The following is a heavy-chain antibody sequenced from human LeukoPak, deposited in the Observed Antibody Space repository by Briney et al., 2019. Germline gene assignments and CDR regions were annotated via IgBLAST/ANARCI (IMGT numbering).Heavy chain of an antibody. CDR1: GFTFSSYA. V-gene: IGHV3-30-3*01. Sequence: GGSLRLSCAASGFTFSSYAMHWVRQAPGQGLEWMAVISYDGSNKYYADSVKGRFTISRDNSKNTLYLQMNSLRAEDTAVYYCARASIVVVTAILSFDYWGQGTLVSVSS. D-gene: IGHD2-21*02. CDR3: ARASIVVVTAILSFDY. J-gene: IGHJ4*02. CDR2: ISYDGSNK.